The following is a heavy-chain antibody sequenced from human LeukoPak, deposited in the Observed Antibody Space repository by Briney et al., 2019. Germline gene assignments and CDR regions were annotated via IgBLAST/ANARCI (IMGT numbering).Heavy chain of an antibody. Sequence: RASETLSLTCTVSGYSISNSYYWGWIRQPPGKGLEWIGSIYHSGSTYYNPSLKSRVTISVDTSKNQFSLKLSSVTAADTAVYYCARAPIAAAGRFDYWGQGTLVTVSS. V-gene: IGHV4-38-2*02. CDR1: GYSISNSYY. D-gene: IGHD6-13*01. J-gene: IGHJ4*02. CDR3: ARAPIAAAGRFDY. CDR2: IYHSGST.